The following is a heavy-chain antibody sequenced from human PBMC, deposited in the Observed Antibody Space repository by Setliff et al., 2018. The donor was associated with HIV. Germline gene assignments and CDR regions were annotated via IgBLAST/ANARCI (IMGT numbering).Heavy chain of an antibody. Sequence: GGSLRLSCAASGFTFSDSYMSWIRQAPGKGLEWVSSISSGSSYIYYAESVKGRFTISRDNAKNSLYLQMNSLRAEDTAVYYCARAGVVEGYYYYYYMDVWGKGTTVTVSS. CDR3: ARAGVVEGYYYYYYMDV. J-gene: IGHJ6*03. V-gene: IGHV3-11*06. D-gene: IGHD2-15*01. CDR2: ISSGSSYI. CDR1: GFTFSDSY.